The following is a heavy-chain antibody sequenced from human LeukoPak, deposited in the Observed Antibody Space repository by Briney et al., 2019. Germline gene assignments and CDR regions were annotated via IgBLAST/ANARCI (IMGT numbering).Heavy chain of an antibody. CDR1: GYTVTSYD. CDR3: ARAPLIAAVDY. V-gene: IGHV1-8*01. D-gene: IGHD6-25*01. Sequence: ASVTVSCKASGYTVTSYDINWVRQATGQGLEWMGWMNPNSGNTGYAQKFQGRVTMIRNTSISTAYMELSSLRSEDTAVYYCARAPLIAAVDYWGQGTLVTVSS. CDR2: MNPNSGNT. J-gene: IGHJ4*02.